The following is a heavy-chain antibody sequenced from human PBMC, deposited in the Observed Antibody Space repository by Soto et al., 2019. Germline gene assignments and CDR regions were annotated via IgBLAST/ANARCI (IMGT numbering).Heavy chain of an antibody. CDR3: AKARAQYYDFWSGYPVDY. CDR2: ISGSGGST. Sequence: GGSLRLSCAASGFTFSLYWMYWVRQAPGKGLVWVSAISGSGGSTYYADSVKGRFTISRDNSKNTLYLQMNSLRAEDTAVYYCAKARAQYYDFWSGYPVDYWGQGRMVTMSS. V-gene: IGHV3-23*01. J-gene: IGHJ4*02. D-gene: IGHD3-3*01. CDR1: GFTFSLYW.